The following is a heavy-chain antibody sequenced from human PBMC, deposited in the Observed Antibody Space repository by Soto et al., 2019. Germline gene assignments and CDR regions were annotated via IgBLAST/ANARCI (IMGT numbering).Heavy chain of an antibody. J-gene: IGHJ4*02. CDR3: ARTVDILTGYYFDY. CDR2: IYYSGST. D-gene: IGHD3-9*01. CDR1: GGSISSYY. Sequence: QVQLQESGPGLVKPSETLSLTCTVSGGSISSYYWSWIRQPPGKGLEWIGYIYYSGSTNYNPSLKSRVTISVDTSKNQFSLKLSSVTAADTTVYYCARTVDILTGYYFDYWGQGTLVTVSS. V-gene: IGHV4-59*01.